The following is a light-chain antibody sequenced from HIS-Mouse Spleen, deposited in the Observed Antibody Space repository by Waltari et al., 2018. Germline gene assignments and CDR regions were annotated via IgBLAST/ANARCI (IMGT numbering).Light chain of an antibody. Sequence: SYELTQPPSVSVSPGQPARITCPGAAWPKKYAYWYQQKSGQAPVLVIYEDSKRPSGIPERFSGSSSGTMATLTISGAQVEDEADYYCYSTDSSGNHRVFGGGTKLTVL. CDR3: YSTDSSGNHRV. J-gene: IGLJ2*01. V-gene: IGLV3-10*01. CDR1: AWPKKY. CDR2: EDS.